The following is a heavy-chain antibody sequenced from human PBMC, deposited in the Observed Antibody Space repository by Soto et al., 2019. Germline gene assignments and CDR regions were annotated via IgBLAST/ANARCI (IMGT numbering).Heavy chain of an antibody. CDR2: MFHRGDT. J-gene: IGHJ3*02. V-gene: IGHV4-38-2*02. CDR3: VRDSRFAIDGSDI. D-gene: IGHD2-15*01. CDR1: GFSISSGYY. Sequence: PSETLALTCDVSGFSISSGYYWGWIRQSLGKGLEWIASMFHRGDTLYNPSLKSRVTIAVDTSKNQVSLEMTSVTAADTAMYYRVRDSRFAIDGSDIWGQGTVVTVS.